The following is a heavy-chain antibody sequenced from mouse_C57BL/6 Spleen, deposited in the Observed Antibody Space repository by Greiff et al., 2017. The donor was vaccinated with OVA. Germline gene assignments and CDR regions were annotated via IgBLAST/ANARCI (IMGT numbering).Heavy chain of an antibody. Sequence: EVKLVESGGGLVKPGGSLKLSCAASGFTFSDYGMHWVRQAPEKGLEWVAYISSGSSTIYYADTVKGRFTISRDNAENTLFLQMTSLRSEDTAMYYWAREDGSSYWYFDVWGTGTTVTVSS. CDR2: ISSGSSTI. D-gene: IGHD1-1*01. J-gene: IGHJ1*03. CDR1: GFTFSDYG. CDR3: AREDGSSYWYFDV. V-gene: IGHV5-17*01.